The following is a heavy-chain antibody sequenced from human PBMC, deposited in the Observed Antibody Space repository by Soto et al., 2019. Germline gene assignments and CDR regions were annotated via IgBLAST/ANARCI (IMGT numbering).Heavy chain of an antibody. D-gene: IGHD6-19*01. CDR2: IKQDGSEK. Sequence: LRLSCAASGFTFSSYWMSWVRQAPGKGLEWVANIKQDGSEKYYVDSVKGRFTISRDNAKNSLYLQMNSLRAEDTAVYYCARDIAVAANWFDPWGQGTLVTVSS. CDR3: ARDIAVAANWFDP. CDR1: GFTFSSYW. V-gene: IGHV3-7*01. J-gene: IGHJ5*02.